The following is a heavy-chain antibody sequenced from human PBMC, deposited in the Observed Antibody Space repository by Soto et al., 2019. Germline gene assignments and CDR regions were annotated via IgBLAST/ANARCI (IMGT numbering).Heavy chain of an antibody. CDR2: IYYSGST. CDR1: GGSISSYY. V-gene: IGHV4-59*01. J-gene: IGHJ6*02. D-gene: IGHD2-2*01. Sequence: QVQLQESGPGLVKPSETLSLTCTVSGGSISSYYWSWIRQPPGKGLEWIGYIYYSGSTNYNPSLKSRVTISVDTSKNQFSLRRSSVTAADTAVYYCARGGCSSTSCYGSGDYYYGMDVWGQGTTVTVSS. CDR3: ARGGCSSTSCYGSGDYYYGMDV.